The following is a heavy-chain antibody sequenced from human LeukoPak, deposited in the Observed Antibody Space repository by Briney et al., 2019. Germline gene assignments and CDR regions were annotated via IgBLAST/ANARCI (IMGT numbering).Heavy chain of an antibody. CDR2: ISYDGSNK. CDR1: GFTFSSYA. V-gene: IGHV3-30-3*01. D-gene: IGHD1-26*01. Sequence: GGSLRLSCAASGFTFSSYAMHWVRQAPGKGLEWVAVISYDGSNKYYADSVKGRFTISRDNSKNTLYLQMNSLRAEDTAVYYCARRSGSYGLDAFDIWGQGTMVTVSS. J-gene: IGHJ3*02. CDR3: ARRSGSYGLDAFDI.